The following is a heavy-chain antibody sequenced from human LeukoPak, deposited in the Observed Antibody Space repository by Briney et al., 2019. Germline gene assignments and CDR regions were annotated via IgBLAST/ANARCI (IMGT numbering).Heavy chain of an antibody. CDR2: INDAGSAT. Sequence: SGGSLRLSCAASGFTFSAYWMHWVRQAPGKGLEWVSRINDAGSATNYVYSVKGRFTISRDNAQNTLYLHMTSLRVDDTAIYYCARDRASSGPGGLKFDPWGQGTLVTVSS. CDR1: GFTFSAYW. D-gene: IGHD3-16*01. J-gene: IGHJ5*02. CDR3: ARDRASSGPGGLKFDP. V-gene: IGHV3-74*01.